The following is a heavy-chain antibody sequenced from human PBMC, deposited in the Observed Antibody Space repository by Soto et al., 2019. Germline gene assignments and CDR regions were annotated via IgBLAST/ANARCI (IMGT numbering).Heavy chain of an antibody. Sequence: SETLSLTCAVYGGSVSGYYCNCIRHPPWKGLEWIGEINHTGGTHYNPSLKSRVTMSVDTSKNQFSLRLSSVTAADTAIYYCATRITVFGLLIPPFDPWGQGTQVTVSS. J-gene: IGHJ5*02. CDR1: GGSVSGYY. CDR3: ATRITVFGLLIPPFDP. V-gene: IGHV4-34*01. CDR2: INHTGGT. D-gene: IGHD3-3*01.